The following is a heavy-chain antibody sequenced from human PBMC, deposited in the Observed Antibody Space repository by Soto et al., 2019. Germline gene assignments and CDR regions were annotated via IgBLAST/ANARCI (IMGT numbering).Heavy chain of an antibody. D-gene: IGHD1-26*01. V-gene: IGHV3-23*01. Sequence: EVQLLESGGGLVQPGGSLRLSCAASGLPFSTSAMNWVRQAPGKGLEWVSIISATSDAAYYAASVKGRFTTSRDNSQNTLYLQMDNLRPEDTAVYYCGKYSGSYPVYNGMTVWGQGTTVTVAS. CDR1: GLPFSTSA. CDR3: GKYSGSYPVYNGMTV. J-gene: IGHJ6*02. CDR2: ISATSDAA.